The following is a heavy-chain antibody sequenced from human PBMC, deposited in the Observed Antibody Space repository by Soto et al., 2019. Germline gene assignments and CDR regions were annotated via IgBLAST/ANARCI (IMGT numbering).Heavy chain of an antibody. Sequence: KTSETLSLTCAVSGGSISSGGYSWSWIRQPPGKGLEWIGYIYHSGSTYYNPSLKSRVTISVDRSKNQFSLKLSSVTAADTAVYYCARGAYYDILTGYSDGEALDYWGQGTLVTVSS. D-gene: IGHD3-9*01. CDR1: GGSISSGGYS. CDR2: IYHSGST. J-gene: IGHJ4*02. CDR3: ARGAYYDILTGYSDGEALDY. V-gene: IGHV4-30-2*01.